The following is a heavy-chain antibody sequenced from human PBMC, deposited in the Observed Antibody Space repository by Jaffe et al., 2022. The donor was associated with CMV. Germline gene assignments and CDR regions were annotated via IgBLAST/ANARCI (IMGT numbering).Heavy chain of an antibody. Sequence: QLQLQESGPGLVKPSETLSLTCTVSGGSISSSSYYWGWIRQPPGKGLEWIGSIYYSGSTYYNPSLKSRVTISVDTSKNQFSLKLSSVTAADTAVYYCARLLTGYQDFDYWGQGTLVTVSS. CDR1: GGSISSSSYY. J-gene: IGHJ4*02. D-gene: IGHD3-9*01. V-gene: IGHV4-39*01. CDR2: IYYSGST. CDR3: ARLLTGYQDFDY.